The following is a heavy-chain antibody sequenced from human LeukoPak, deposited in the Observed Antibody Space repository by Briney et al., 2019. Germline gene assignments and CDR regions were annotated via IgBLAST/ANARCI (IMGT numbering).Heavy chain of an antibody. V-gene: IGHV1-2*02. D-gene: IGHD2-2*01. CDR2: INPNSGGT. CDR3: ARTSRRIVVVPAAKHGFDY. J-gene: IGHJ4*02. Sequence: ASVKVSCKASGYTFTGYYIHWVRQAPGQGLEWMGWINPNSGGTNFAQRFQGRVTMTRNTSISTVYMELSSLRSEDTAVYYCARTSRRIVVVPAAKHGFDYWGQGTLVTVSS. CDR1: GYTFTGYY.